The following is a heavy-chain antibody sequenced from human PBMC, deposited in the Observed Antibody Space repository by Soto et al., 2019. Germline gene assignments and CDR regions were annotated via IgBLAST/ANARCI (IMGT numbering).Heavy chain of an antibody. V-gene: IGHV4-4*07. Sequence: KPSETLSLTCTVSGASISGYYWSWIRKSAGKGLEWIGRIYATGTTDYNPSLKSRVTISVDTSKNQFFLKLSSVTAADTAVYYCARFPLSDSSGYGWTFDIWGQGTMVTVSS. CDR2: IYATGTT. D-gene: IGHD3-22*01. J-gene: IGHJ3*02. CDR1: GASISGYY. CDR3: ARFPLSDSSGYGWTFDI.